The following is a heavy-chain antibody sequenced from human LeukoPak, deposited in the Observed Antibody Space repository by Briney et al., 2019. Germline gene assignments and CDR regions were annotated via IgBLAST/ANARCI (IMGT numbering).Heavy chain of an antibody. V-gene: IGHV3-7*01. CDR2: RKQDGSEK. CDR3: ARGRSSPLICWEWFDH. J-gene: IGHJ5*02. Sequence: GGSLRLSCAASGFTCSDHYMDWVRQAPGEGLGLVANRKQDGSEKYCVDSVKGRFTISRDNAKNSLYLQMNSLRAEYTAVYYCARGRSSPLICWEWFDHWGQGTLVTVSS. CDR1: GFTCSDHY. D-gene: IGHD6-13*01.